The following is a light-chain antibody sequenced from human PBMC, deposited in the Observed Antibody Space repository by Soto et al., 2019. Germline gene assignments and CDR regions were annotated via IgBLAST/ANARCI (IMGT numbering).Light chain of an antibody. V-gene: IGKV3-20*01. CDR1: QSVSSSY. CDR3: QQYGISPP. CDR2: GAS. Sequence: EIVLTQSPGTLSLSPGERATLSCRASQSVSSSYLAWYQQKPGQAPRLLIYGASSRSTGIPDMFSGSGSGTEFTLTISRLEPEDFAVYYCQQYGISPPFGQGTKGEIK. J-gene: IGKJ1*01.